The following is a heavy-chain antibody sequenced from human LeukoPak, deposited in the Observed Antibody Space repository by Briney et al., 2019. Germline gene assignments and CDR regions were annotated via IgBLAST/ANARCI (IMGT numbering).Heavy chain of an antibody. V-gene: IGHV3-23*01. CDR3: TRGSEWTSGVSDY. J-gene: IGHJ4*02. Sequence: PGGSLRLSCAASGFTFSSYAMSWVRQAPGKGLEWVSAISGSGGSTYYADSVKGRFTISRDNAQNSLYLQMNSLRAEDTAVYYCTRGSEWTSGVSDYWGQETLVTVSS. CDR1: GFTFSSYA. CDR2: ISGSGGST. D-gene: IGHD3-3*01.